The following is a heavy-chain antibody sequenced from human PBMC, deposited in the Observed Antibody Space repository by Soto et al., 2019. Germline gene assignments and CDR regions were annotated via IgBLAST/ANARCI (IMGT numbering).Heavy chain of an antibody. CDR2: INYSGST. V-gene: IGHV4-34*01. Sequence: PSETLSLTCAVSGGSFSGYYWTWIRQPPGKGLEWIGEINYSGSTNYNPSLKSRVSISVDTSKNQFSLKLSSVTAADTAVYYCARRDDFWSGYYNWFDPWGQGTLVTVSS. CDR3: ARRDDFWSGYYNWFDP. J-gene: IGHJ5*02. D-gene: IGHD3-3*01. CDR1: GGSFSGYY.